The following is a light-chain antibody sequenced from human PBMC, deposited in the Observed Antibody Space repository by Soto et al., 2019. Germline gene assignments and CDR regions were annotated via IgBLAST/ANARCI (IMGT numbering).Light chain of an antibody. J-gene: IGKJ2*01. V-gene: IGKV3-20*01. Sequence: EIVLTQSPGTLSLSPGERVTLSCRASQTVSSSYFGWFQQRPGQAPRLLIYDTFYRATGIPDRFSASGSGTDFTLTISRLEPEDFAVYNCHQYSGPPYTVGQGTKLEI. CDR3: HQYSGPPYT. CDR2: DTF. CDR1: QTVSSSY.